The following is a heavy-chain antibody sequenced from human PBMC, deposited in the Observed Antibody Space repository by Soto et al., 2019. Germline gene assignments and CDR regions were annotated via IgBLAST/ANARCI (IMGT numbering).Heavy chain of an antibody. CDR3: VRGGSVVVVTAPFDY. V-gene: IGHV1-46*03. D-gene: IGHD2-21*02. Sequence: QVQLVQSGAGVKKPGASVTVSCKASGDTFTTYYLHWVRQATGQGLEWLGMINPSGGGATYAQKFLGRLTMTRDTSTNTVDMELSSLISEDTAVYYCVRGGSVVVVTAPFDYWGQGTLVTVSS. CDR1: GDTFTTYY. J-gene: IGHJ4*02. CDR2: INPSGGGA.